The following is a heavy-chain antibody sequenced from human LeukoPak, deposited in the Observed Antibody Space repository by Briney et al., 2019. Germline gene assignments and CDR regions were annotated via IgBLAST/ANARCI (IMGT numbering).Heavy chain of an antibody. J-gene: IGHJ6*02. Sequence: PGGSLRLSCAASGFTFSGSAIHWVRQAAGKGLEWVGRIRSKTNNYATSYAASVQGRFTFSRDDSTKTAYLQMNSLEIEDTAVYYCTRPRFGLDVWGQGTTVTVS. CDR3: TRPRFGLDV. V-gene: IGHV3-73*01. CDR1: GFTFSGSA. CDR2: IRSKTNNYAT.